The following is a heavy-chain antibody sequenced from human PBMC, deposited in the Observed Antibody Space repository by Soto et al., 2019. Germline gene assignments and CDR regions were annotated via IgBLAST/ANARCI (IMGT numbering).Heavy chain of an antibody. J-gene: IGHJ3*02. V-gene: IGHV2-5*02. Sequence: QITLKESGPPLVKPTQTLTLTCTFSGFSLSTSGVGVGWIRQPPGKALEWLALIYWDDDKRYSPSLKSRLTITKDTSKNQVVLTMTNMDPVDTETYYCAHSLTLRFLAYAFDIWGQGTRVTVSS. CDR2: IYWDDDK. CDR1: GFSLSTSGVG. D-gene: IGHD3-3*01. CDR3: AHSLTLRFLAYAFDI.